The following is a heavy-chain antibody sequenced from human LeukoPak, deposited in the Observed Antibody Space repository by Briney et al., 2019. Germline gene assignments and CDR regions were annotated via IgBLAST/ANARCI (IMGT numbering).Heavy chain of an antibody. CDR1: GYTFTGHY. D-gene: IGHD3-16*01. V-gene: IGHV1-2*02. Sequence: ASVKVSCKASGYTFTGHYIHWVRQAPGQGLEWMGWINPKNAGTNYAQKFQGRVTMTRDTSINTAYMELSRLTSDDTAVYFCATWGLHFDIWGQGTMVIVAS. CDR2: INPKNAGT. CDR3: ATWGLHFDI. J-gene: IGHJ3*02.